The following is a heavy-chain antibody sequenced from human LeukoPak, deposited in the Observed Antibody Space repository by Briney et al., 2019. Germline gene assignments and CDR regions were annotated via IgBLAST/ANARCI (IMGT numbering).Heavy chain of an antibody. J-gene: IGHJ5*02. CDR3: ASLYDSSGYSQSP. D-gene: IGHD3-22*01. CDR1: GGSVSSGSYY. CDR2: IYYSGST. Sequence: SETLSLTCTVSGGSVSSGSYYWSWIRQPPGKGLEWIGYIYYSGSTNYNPSLKSRVTISADTSKNQFSLKLSSVTAADTAVYYCASLYDSSGYSQSPWGQGTLVTVSS. V-gene: IGHV4-61*01.